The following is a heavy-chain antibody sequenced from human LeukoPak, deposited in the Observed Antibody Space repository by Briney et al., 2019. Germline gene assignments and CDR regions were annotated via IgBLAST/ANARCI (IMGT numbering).Heavy chain of an antibody. CDR3: ARETVTFGWLYYFDY. CDR2: ISTSSSYI. V-gene: IGHV3-21*01. CDR1: GFTFSSYS. J-gene: IGHJ4*02. D-gene: IGHD3-16*01. Sequence: GGSLRLSCAASGFTFSSYSMNWVRQAPGKGLEWVSSISTSSSYIYYADSLKGRFTISRDNAKNSLYLQMNSLRAEDTAVYYCARETVTFGWLYYFDYWGQGTLVTVSS.